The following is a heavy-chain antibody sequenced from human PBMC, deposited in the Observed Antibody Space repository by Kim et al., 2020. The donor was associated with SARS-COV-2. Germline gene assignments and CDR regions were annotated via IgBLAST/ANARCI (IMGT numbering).Heavy chain of an antibody. CDR3: ARDRNYYDSSGYYHYGRDY. V-gene: IGHV3-30*07. Sequence: GQFTIPRDTTKNTLYLQMNSLRAEDTAVYYCARDRNYYDSSGYYHYGRDYWGQGTLVTVSS. J-gene: IGHJ4*02. D-gene: IGHD3-22*01.